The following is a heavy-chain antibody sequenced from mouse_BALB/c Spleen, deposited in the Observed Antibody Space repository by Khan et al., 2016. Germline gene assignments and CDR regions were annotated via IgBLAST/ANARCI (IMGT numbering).Heavy chain of an antibody. D-gene: IGHD1-1*01. Sequence: EVQLQESGAELVKPGASVKLSCTASGFNIKDTYMHWVKQRPEQGLEWIGRIDPAHGNTNYDPKFQGKATITADTSSNTAYLQLSSLTSDDTDVYYCANYGSSYCYFDVVGAGTTVTVSS. CDR2: IDPAHGNT. CDR3: ANYGSSYCYFDV. J-gene: IGHJ1*01. CDR1: GFNIKDTY. V-gene: IGHV14-3*02.